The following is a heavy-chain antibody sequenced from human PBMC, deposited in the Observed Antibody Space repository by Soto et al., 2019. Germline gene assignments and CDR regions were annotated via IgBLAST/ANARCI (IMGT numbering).Heavy chain of an antibody. CDR2: IYYSGST. J-gene: IGHJ4*02. CDR1: GGSISSGGYY. V-gene: IGHV4-31*03. D-gene: IGHD3-22*01. CDR3: ARARYYYDSSGYPYYFDY. Sequence: TLSLTCTVSGGSISSGGYYWSWIRQHPGKGLEWIGYIYYSGSTYYNPSLKSRVTISVDTSKNQFSLKLSSVTAADTAVYYCARARYYYDSSGYPYYFDYWGQGTLVTVSS.